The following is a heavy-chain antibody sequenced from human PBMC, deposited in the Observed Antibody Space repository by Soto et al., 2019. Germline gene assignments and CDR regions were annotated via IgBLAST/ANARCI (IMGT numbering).Heavy chain of an antibody. CDR3: AIYSSGGQAHSYYYGMDV. CDR1: GGNFSSYA. D-gene: IGHD6-19*01. CDR2: IIPIFGTE. J-gene: IGHJ6*02. Sequence: QVQLVQSGAEVKKPGSSVKVSCNASGGNFSSYAISWVRQAPGQGLEWMGGIIPIFGTENYAQKCQGRVTITADESTSTAYMELRSLRSEDTAVDYCAIYSSGGQAHSYYYGMDVWGQGTTDTFSS. V-gene: IGHV1-69*01.